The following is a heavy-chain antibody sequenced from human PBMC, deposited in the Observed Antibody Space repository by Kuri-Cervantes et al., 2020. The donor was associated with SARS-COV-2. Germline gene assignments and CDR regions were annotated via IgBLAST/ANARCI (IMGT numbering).Heavy chain of an antibody. D-gene: IGHD6-13*01. J-gene: IGHJ1*01. CDR1: GFTFSSYG. V-gene: IGHV3-30*03. Sequence: GGSLRLSCAASGFTFSSYGMHWARQAPGKGLEWVAVISYDGSNKYYADSVKGRFTISRDNSKNTLYLQMNSLRAEDTAVYYCARARAAAGTFIEYFQHWGQGTLVTVSS. CDR2: ISYDGSNK. CDR3: ARARAAAGTFIEYFQH.